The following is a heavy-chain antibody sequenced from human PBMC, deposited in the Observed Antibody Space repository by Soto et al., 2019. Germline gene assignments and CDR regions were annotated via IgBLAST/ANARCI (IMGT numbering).Heavy chain of an antibody. CDR1: GFTVSRSY. CDR3: ATDPFGGNSLEGY. Sequence: EVQLAESGGGLIQPGGSLRLSCAVCGFTVSRSYRTWVRQAPGKGLEWVSVSYSGGSTYYADSVKGRFTISRDNSKNTIYLQMNSLRVEDTALYYCATDPFGGNSLEGYWGQGTLVTVSS. J-gene: IGHJ4*02. D-gene: IGHD2-21*01. V-gene: IGHV3-53*01. CDR2: SYSGGST.